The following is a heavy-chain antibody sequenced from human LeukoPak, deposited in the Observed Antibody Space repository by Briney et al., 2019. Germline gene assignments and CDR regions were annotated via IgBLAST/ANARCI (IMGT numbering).Heavy chain of an antibody. CDR2: INWNGGGT. J-gene: IGHJ6*03. V-gene: IGHV3-20*04. CDR3: GRVYCSTTSCYDYYDYYMDV. Sequence: GGSLRLSCAGPGFTFKDYGMHWVRQPPGKGLEWVSGINWNGGGTDYADSVKGRFTISRDNVKNFLYLQMNSLRVEDTALYFCGRVYCSTTSCYDYYDYYMDVWGKGTTVTVSS. D-gene: IGHD2-2*01. CDR1: GFTFKDYG.